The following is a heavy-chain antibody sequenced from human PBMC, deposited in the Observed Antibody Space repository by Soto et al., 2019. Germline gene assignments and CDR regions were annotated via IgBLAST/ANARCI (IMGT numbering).Heavy chain of an antibody. V-gene: IGHV1-2*02. CDR3: ARRCSGGGCYLLDFDY. D-gene: IGHD2-15*01. J-gene: IGHJ4*02. CDR1: GYTFTGYY. Sequence: ASVKVSCKASGYTFTGYYMHWVRQAPGQGLEWMGWINPNSGGTNYAQKFQGRVTMTRDTSISTAYMELSRLRSDDTAVYYCARRCSGGGCYLLDFDYWGQGTLVTVSS. CDR2: INPNSGGT.